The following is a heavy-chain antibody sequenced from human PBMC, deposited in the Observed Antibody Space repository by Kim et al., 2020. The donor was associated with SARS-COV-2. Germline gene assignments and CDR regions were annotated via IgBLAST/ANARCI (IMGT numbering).Heavy chain of an antibody. Sequence: ASVKVSCKASGYTFSSYGISWVRQAPGQGLEWMGWISAYNGNTDYAQNLQGRVTMTTDTSTSTAYMELRSLRSDDTAVYYCARDTGVIAAAGYFDYWGQGTLVTVST. D-gene: IGHD6-13*01. CDR1: GYTFSSYG. J-gene: IGHJ4*02. V-gene: IGHV1-18*04. CDR2: ISAYNGNT. CDR3: ARDTGVIAAAGYFDY.